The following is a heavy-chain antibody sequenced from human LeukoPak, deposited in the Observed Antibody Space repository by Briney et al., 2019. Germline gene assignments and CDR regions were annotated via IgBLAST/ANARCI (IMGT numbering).Heavy chain of an antibody. CDR2: ISSSSSTI. Sequence: PGGSLRLSCAASGFTFSSYSMNWVRQAPGKGLEWVSYISSSSSTIYYADSVKGRFTISRDNAKNSLYLQMNSLRAEDTAVYYCARGARAKIDAFDIWGQGTMATVSS. CDR1: GFTFSSYS. J-gene: IGHJ3*02. D-gene: IGHD3-16*01. V-gene: IGHV3-48*01. CDR3: ARGARAKIDAFDI.